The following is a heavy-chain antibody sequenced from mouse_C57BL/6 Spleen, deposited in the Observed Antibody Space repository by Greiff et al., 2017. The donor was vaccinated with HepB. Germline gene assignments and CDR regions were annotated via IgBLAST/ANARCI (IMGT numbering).Heavy chain of an antibody. CDR3: AREAFGYDYDDWFAY. CDR2: IYPGSGST. J-gene: IGHJ3*01. Sequence: VKLQQPGAELVKPGASVKMSCKASGYTFTSYWITWVKQRPGQGLEWIGDIYPGSGSTNYNEKFKSKATLTVDTSSSTAYMQLSSLTSEDSAVYYCAREAFGYDYDDWFAYWGQGTLVTVSA. V-gene: IGHV1-55*01. CDR1: GYTFTSYW. D-gene: IGHD2-4*01.